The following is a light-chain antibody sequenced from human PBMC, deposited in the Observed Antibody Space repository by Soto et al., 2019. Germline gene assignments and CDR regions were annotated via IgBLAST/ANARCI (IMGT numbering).Light chain of an antibody. Sequence: SYELTQPPSVSVAPVQTATITCGGNNVRDKSVHWYQQKPGQAPVLFVSDDSGRPLGIPERISGSNSGNVATLNISRVEDGYDADYYCQVWDSDYSHVVFGGGTTLTLL. CDR3: QVWDSDYSHVV. V-gene: IGLV3-21*02. CDR2: DDS. CDR1: NVRDKS. J-gene: IGLJ2*01.